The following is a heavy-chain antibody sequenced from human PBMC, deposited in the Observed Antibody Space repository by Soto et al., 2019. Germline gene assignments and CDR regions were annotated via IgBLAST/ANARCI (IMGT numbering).Heavy chain of an antibody. CDR2: ITSGSSTI. J-gene: IGHJ4*02. Sequence: EVQLVESGGGLVQPGGSLRLSCVVSGFTFSSYSMNWVRQAPGKGLEWVSYITSGSSTINYADSVKGRFTISRDNAKNSLYLQMNSLRDEDSALSYCARRLVVRGSPLDYWGQGTLVTVSS. V-gene: IGHV3-48*02. CDR1: GFTFSSYS. D-gene: IGHD3-16*01. CDR3: ARRLVVRGSPLDY.